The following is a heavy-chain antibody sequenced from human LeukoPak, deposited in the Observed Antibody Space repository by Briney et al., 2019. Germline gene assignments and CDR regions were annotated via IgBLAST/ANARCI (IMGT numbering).Heavy chain of an antibody. V-gene: IGHV4-59*01. J-gene: IGHJ3*02. CDR2: IYYSGST. CDR1: GGSISSYY. Sequence: SETLSLTCTVSGGSISSYYWSWIRQPPGKGLEWIGYIYYSGSTNYNPSLKSRVTISVDTSKNQFSLKLSSVTAADTAVHYCARDRRVGCSSTSCHNAFDIWGQGTMVTVSS. D-gene: IGHD2-2*02. CDR3: ARDRRVGCSSTSCHNAFDI.